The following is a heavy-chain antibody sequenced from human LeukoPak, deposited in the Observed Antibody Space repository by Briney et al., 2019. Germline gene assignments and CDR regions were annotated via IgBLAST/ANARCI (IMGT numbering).Heavy chain of an antibody. CDR3: ARGGSRIANWFDP. D-gene: IGHD2-15*01. CDR2: IYYSGST. Sequence: SETLSLTCTVSGGSISSSSYYWGWIRQPPGKGLEWIGSIYYSGSTYYNPSLKSRVTISIDTSKNQFSLKLSSVTAADTAVYYCARGGSRIANWFDPWGQGTLVTVSS. J-gene: IGHJ5*02. CDR1: GGSISSSSYY. V-gene: IGHV4-39*07.